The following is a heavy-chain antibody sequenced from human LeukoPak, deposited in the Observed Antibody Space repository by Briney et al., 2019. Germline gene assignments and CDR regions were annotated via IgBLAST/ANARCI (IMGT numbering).Heavy chain of an antibody. J-gene: IGHJ6*03. Sequence: GGSLRLSCAASGFTFSRFGMHWVRQAPGKGLEWVAFIRYDASNKYYADSVKGRFTISRDNSKNTLYLQMNSLRAEDTAVYYCAKGRGWEASYYYYYMDVWGKGTTVTISS. D-gene: IGHD1-26*01. CDR3: AKGRGWEASYYYYYMDV. CDR1: GFTFSRFG. CDR2: IRYDASNK. V-gene: IGHV3-30*02.